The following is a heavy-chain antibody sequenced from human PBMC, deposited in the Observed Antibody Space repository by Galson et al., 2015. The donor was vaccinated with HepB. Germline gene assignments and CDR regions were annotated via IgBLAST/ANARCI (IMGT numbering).Heavy chain of an antibody. J-gene: IGHJ4*02. CDR1: GFTFSNAW. D-gene: IGHD3-10*01. CDR3: TTDHGGLLGFDY. CDR2: INSKTDGGTT. Sequence: SLRLSCAASGFTFSNAWMSWVRQTPGKGLEWVGRINSKTDGGTTNYAAPVKGRFTISRDDSKNTLYMQMNSLKTEDTAVYYCTTDHGGLLGFDYWGQGTLVTVSS. V-gene: IGHV3-15*01.